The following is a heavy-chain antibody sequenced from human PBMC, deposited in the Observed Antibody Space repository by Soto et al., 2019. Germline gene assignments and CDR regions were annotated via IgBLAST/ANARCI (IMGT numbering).Heavy chain of an antibody. CDR2: IWYDGSNK. V-gene: IGHV3-33*01. CDR1: GFTFSSYG. CDR3: ASSVYDSSGYYYGLGY. Sequence: QVQLVESGGGVVQPGRYLRLSCAASGFTFSSYGMHWVRQAPGKGLEWVAVIWYDGSNKYYADSVKGRFTISRDNSKNTLYLQMNSLRAEDTAVYYCASSVYDSSGYYYGLGYWGQGTLVTVSS. D-gene: IGHD3-22*01. J-gene: IGHJ4*02.